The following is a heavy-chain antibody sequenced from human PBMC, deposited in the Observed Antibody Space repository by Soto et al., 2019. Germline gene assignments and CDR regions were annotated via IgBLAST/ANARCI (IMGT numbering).Heavy chain of an antibody. D-gene: IGHD6-6*01. V-gene: IGHV3-30-3*01. CDR2: LSHDGTTK. CDR3: ARERARPWFDC. J-gene: IGHJ4*02. CDR1: GFTFSNYA. Sequence: GGSLRLSCAASGFTFSNYAMHWVRQAPGKGPEWVAVLSHDGTTKYYADSVKGRFTISRDNSKNTLFLQMSSLRTEDTAVYFCARERARPWFDCWGQGTLVTVSS.